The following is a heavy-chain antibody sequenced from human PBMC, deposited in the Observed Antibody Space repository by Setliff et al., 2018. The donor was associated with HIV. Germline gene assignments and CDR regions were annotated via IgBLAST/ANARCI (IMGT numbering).Heavy chain of an antibody. D-gene: IGHD5-18*01. Sequence: LSLTCTVSGDSTSSSSSYWGWIRQPPGKGLEWIGSIYYSGSTYYNPSLKSRVTISVDTSKNQFSLKLHSVTAADTAVYYCARTRGYTYGYIDSWAQGTLVTVSS. CDR1: GDSTSSSSSY. V-gene: IGHV4-39*01. CDR3: ARTRGYTYGYIDS. J-gene: IGHJ4*02. CDR2: IYYSGST.